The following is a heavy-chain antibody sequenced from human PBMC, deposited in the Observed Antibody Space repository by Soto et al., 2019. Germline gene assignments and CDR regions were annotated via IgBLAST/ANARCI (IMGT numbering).Heavy chain of an antibody. J-gene: IGHJ6*02. D-gene: IGHD3-3*01. CDR3: ASIWSGYYRPYYYYGMDV. Sequence: PSETPSLTCTVSRVSISSYHCRWVLQIPRKGLEWIGYIYYSGSTNYNPSLKSRVTISVDKSKNQFSLKLSSVTAADTAVYYCASIWSGYYRPYYYYGMDVWGQGTTVTVSS. V-gene: IGHV4-59*01. CDR2: IYYSGST. CDR1: RVSISSYH.